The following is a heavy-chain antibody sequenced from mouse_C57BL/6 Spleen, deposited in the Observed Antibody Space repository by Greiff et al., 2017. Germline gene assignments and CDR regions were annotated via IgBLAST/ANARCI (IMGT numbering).Heavy chain of an antibody. CDR2: INPNNGGT. CDR1: GYTFTDYY. D-gene: IGHD1-1*01. CDR3: ARGIYYYAVDY. J-gene: IGHJ2*01. V-gene: IGHV1-26*01. Sequence: EVQLQQSGPELVKPGASVKISCKASGYTFTDYYMNWVKQSHGKSLEWIGDINPNNGGTSYNQKFKGKATLTVDKSSSTAYMELRSLTSEDSAVYYCARGIYYYAVDYWGQGTTLTVSS.